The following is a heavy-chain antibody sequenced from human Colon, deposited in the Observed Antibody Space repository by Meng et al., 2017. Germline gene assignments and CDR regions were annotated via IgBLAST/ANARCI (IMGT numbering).Heavy chain of an antibody. CDR2: IDLGGTP. J-gene: IGHJ4*02. D-gene: IGHD6-19*01. V-gene: IGHV4-4*02. CDR1: GGSISSYNW. Sequence: QGPVSGPGPVEPSGTLSCTCSVSGGSISSYNWWRWVRQPPGKGLEWIGQIDLGGTPYYNPSLESRVIMSLDKSKNQLSLRLTSVAAADTAVYYCARHGGWHFDYWGQGALVTVSS. CDR3: ARHGGWHFDY.